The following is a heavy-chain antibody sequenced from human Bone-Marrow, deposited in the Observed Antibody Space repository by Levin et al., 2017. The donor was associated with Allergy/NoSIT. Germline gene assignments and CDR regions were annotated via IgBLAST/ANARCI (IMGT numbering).Heavy chain of an antibody. D-gene: IGHD2-2*03. Sequence: PGESLKISCKTSGYTFTTYWIGWVRQVPGRGLEWMGIIYPGDSDTRYNPSFQGQVTISVDKSIRTAYLQWSSLKASDSAIYYCAKLGYCSSTRCNVGLGMFLDRWGQGTLVTVSP. V-gene: IGHV5-51*01. CDR2: IYPGDSDT. CDR3: AKLGYCSSTRCNVGLGMFLDR. CDR1: GYTFTTYW. J-gene: IGHJ5*02.